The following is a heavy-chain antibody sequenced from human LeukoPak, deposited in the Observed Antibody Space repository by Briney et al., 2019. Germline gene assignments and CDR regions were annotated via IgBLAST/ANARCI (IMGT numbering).Heavy chain of an antibody. CDR3: ARADITMVRGVISDFDY. Sequence: SETLSLTCTVSGGSISSSSYYWGWIRQPAGKGLERIGSIYYSGSTYYNPSLKSRVTISVDTSKNQFSLKLSSVTAADTAVYYCARADITMVRGVISDFDYWGQRTLVTVSS. V-gene: IGHV4-39*07. CDR1: GGSISSSSYY. D-gene: IGHD3-10*01. J-gene: IGHJ4*02. CDR2: IYYSGST.